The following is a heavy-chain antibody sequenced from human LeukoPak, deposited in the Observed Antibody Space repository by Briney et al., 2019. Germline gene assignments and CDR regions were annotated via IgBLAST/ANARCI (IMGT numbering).Heavy chain of an antibody. V-gene: IGHV3-11*01. CDR3: ARGDSSGRYFGGYYGMDV. CDR2: ISSSGTTI. CDR1: GFTFSDYY. D-gene: IGHD6-19*01. Sequence: PGGSLRLSCAASGFTFSDYYMSWIRQAPGKGLEWVSYISSSGTTIYYADSVKGRFTISRDNAKNSLYLQMNSLRAEDTAVYYCARGDSSGRYFGGYYGMDVWGQGTTVTVSS. J-gene: IGHJ6*02.